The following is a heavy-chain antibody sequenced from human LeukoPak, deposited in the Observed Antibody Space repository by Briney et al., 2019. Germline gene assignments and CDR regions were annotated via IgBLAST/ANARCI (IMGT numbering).Heavy chain of an antibody. Sequence: SETLSLTCTVSGGSISSYYWSWIRQPPGKGLEWIGYIYYSGSTNYNPSLKSRVTISVDTSKNQFSLKLSSVTAADTAVYYCARELGSGSPRGFDYWGQGTLVTVSS. CDR3: ARELGSGSPRGFDY. D-gene: IGHD3-10*01. J-gene: IGHJ4*02. CDR2: IYYSGST. V-gene: IGHV4-59*12. CDR1: GGSISSYY.